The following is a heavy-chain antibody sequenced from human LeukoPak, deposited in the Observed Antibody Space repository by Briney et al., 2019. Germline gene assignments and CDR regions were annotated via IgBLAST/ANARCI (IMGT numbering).Heavy chain of an antibody. CDR3: ARVWGPEGIDRGYLFDI. Sequence: SGGSLRLSCAASGFSFTDYWMHWVRQAPGKGLVWVSRINSDGSSTTYADSVKGRFAISRDNAKNTLYLQMNSLRAEDTAVYYCARVWGPEGIDRGYLFDIWGQGTLVTVSS. J-gene: IGHJ5*02. D-gene: IGHD3-16*01. V-gene: IGHV3-74*01. CDR1: GFSFTDYW. CDR2: INSDGSST.